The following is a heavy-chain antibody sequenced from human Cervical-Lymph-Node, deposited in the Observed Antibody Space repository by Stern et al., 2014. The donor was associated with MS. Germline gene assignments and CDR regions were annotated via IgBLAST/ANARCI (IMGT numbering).Heavy chain of an antibody. CDR2: INPNSGGT. V-gene: IGHV1-2*06. Sequence: QVQLVQSGAEVKKPGASVKVSCKASGYTFTGYYMHWVRQAPGQGLEWMGRINPNSGGTNYAQKFQGRVTMTRDTSISTAYMELSRLRSDDTAVYYCASLAVVVAATPVPSDYWGQGTLVTVSS. J-gene: IGHJ4*02. CDR1: GYTFTGYY. D-gene: IGHD2-15*01. CDR3: ASLAVVVAATPVPSDY.